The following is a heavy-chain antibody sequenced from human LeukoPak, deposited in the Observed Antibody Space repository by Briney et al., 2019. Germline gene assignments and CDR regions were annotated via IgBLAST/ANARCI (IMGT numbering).Heavy chain of an antibody. CDR2: IKSKTDGGTT. CDR3: TTGRYPPRY. D-gene: IGHD3-9*01. V-gene: IGHV3-15*01. J-gene: IGHJ4*02. Sequence: TGGSLGLSCAASEFTFSNAWMSWVRQAPGKGLEWVGRIKSKTDGGTTDYAAPVKGRFTISRDDPKNTVYLQMNSLKTEDTGDYYCTTGRYPPRYWGQGTLVTVSS. CDR1: EFTFSNAW.